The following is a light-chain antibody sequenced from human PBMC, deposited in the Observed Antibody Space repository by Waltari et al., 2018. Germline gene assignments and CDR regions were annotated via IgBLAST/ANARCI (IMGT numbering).Light chain of an antibody. Sequence: QSALTQPASVSGSPGQSLTIPCTGTSSDVGDSNYVSWYQHRPGKAPKLMIYDVYNRPSGVSNRFSGSKSGNTASLTISGLQAEDEGDYYCSSYTSSSTVVFGGGTKLTVL. V-gene: IGLV2-14*03. CDR1: SSDVGDSNY. CDR2: DVY. CDR3: SSYTSSSTVV. J-gene: IGLJ2*01.